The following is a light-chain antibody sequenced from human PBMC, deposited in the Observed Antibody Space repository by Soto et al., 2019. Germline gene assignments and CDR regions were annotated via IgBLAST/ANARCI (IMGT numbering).Light chain of an antibody. CDR3: QKSNSAPPFT. V-gene: IGKV1-27*01. Sequence: DIQMTQSPSSLSASVGDRVTITCRASQCISNYLAWYQQKPGKVPKLLIYAASTLQSGVPSRFSGSGSGTDFTLTISSLQPEDVATYYCQKSNSAPPFTFGPGTKVDIK. CDR1: QCISNY. J-gene: IGKJ3*01. CDR2: AAS.